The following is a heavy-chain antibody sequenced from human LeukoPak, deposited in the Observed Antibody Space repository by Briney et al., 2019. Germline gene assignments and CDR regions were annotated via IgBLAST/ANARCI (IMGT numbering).Heavy chain of an antibody. CDR1: GGTFSSYA. D-gene: IGHD6-6*01. V-gene: IGHV1-69*05. CDR3: AGDLWAARRSTRPYYYYYYMDV. Sequence: SVKVSCKASGGTFSSYAISWVRQAPGQGLEWMGGIIPIFGTANYAQKFQGRVTITTDESTSTAYMELSSLRSEDTAVYYCAGDLWAARRSTRPYYYYYYMDVWGKGTTVTVSS. J-gene: IGHJ6*03. CDR2: IIPIFGTA.